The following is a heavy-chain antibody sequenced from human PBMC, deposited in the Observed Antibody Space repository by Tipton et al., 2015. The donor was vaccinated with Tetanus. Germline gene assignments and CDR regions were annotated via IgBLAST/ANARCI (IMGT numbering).Heavy chain of an antibody. CDR3: ARDHRGYHYDSNGFYTPLYYFDF. J-gene: IGHJ4*02. D-gene: IGHD3-22*01. CDR2: IYFEGST. Sequence: LRLSCTVSGASIRDKKYYWGWIRQAPGKGLEWIASIYFEGSTYYSPSLKSRLTIDVDTSQNLFSLKLTSLTVADTAVYYCARDHRGYHYDSNGFYTPLYYFDFWGQGTLVTVSS. CDR1: GASIRDKKYY. V-gene: IGHV4-39*02.